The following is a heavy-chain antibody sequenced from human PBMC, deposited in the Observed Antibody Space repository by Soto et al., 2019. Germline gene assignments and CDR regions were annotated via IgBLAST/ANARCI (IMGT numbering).Heavy chain of an antibody. D-gene: IGHD1-26*01. CDR2: ISAYNGNT. V-gene: IGHV1-18*01. J-gene: IGHJ5*02. Sequence: ASVKVSCKASGYTFTSYGISWVRQAPGQGLEWMGWISAYNGNTNYAQKLQGRVTMTTDTSTSTAYMELRSLRSDDTAVYYCASVRGELLYNWFDPWGQGTLVTVSS. CDR3: ASVRGELLYNWFDP. CDR1: GYTFTSYG.